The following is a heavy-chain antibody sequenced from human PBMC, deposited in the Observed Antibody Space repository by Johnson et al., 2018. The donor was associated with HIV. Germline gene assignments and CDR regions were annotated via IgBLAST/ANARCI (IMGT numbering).Heavy chain of an antibody. D-gene: IGHD6-19*01. Sequence: QVQLVESGGGLVKPGGSLRLSCAASGFTFSDYYMTWIRQAQGKRLEWVSYISSSGTNRYYADSVKGRFTISRDNTKNFLYLQMNTLRVEDTAVYYCSRGLWLTPGTVDIWGQGTVVSVSS. J-gene: IGHJ3*02. CDR3: SRGLWLTPGTVDI. V-gene: IGHV3-11*04. CDR2: ISSSGTNR. CDR1: GFTFSDYY.